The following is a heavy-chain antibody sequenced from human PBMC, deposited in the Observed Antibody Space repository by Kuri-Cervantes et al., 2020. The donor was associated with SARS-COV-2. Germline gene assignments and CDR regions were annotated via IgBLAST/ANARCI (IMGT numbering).Heavy chain of an antibody. D-gene: IGHD2-2*02. CDR1: GFTFSSYD. Sequence: GESLKISCAASGFTFSSYDMHWVRQATGKGLEWVSAIGTAGDTYYPGSVKGRFTISRENAKNSLYLQMNSLRAEDTAVYYCVKGYCSSTSCYRGGYWGQGTLVTVSS. CDR2: IGTAGDT. V-gene: IGHV3-13*01. CDR3: VKGYCSSTSCYRGGY. J-gene: IGHJ4*02.